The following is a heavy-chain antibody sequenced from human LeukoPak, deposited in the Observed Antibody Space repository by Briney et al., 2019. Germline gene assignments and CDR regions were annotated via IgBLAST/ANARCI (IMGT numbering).Heavy chain of an antibody. CDR2: ISSSSSYI. V-gene: IGHV3-21*01. CDR3: ARGALGSSSTSCGY. J-gene: IGHJ4*02. Sequence: PGGSLRLSCAASGFTFSSYSMNWVRQAPGKGLEWVSSISSSSSYIYYADSVKGRFTISRDNAKNSLYLQMNGLRAEDTAVYYCARGALGSSSTSCGYWGQGTLVTVSS. CDR1: GFTFSSYS. D-gene: IGHD2-2*01.